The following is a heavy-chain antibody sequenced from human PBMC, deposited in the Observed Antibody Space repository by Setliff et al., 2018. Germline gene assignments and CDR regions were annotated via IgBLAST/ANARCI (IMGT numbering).Heavy chain of an antibody. J-gene: IGHJ3*02. CDR2: IIPLFGTT. CDR1: GYTFTNYG. D-gene: IGHD2-2*01. V-gene: IGHV1-69*13. Sequence: SVKVSCKTSGYTFTNYGVTWVRQAPGQRLEWMGWIIPLFGTTNLAQEFQGRVTMTADESTETTYIDLTSLRSEDTAVYYCARGYQVTPPRADAFDIWGQGTLVTVSS. CDR3: ARGYQVTPPRADAFDI.